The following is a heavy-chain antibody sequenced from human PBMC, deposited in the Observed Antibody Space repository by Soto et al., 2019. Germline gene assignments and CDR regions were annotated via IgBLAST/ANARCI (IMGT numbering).Heavy chain of an antibody. CDR3: AKDRTTGDNSPPPTSNWFDP. Sequence: GGSLRLSCAASGFTFSSYAMSWVRQAPGKGLEWVSAISGSGGSTYYADSVKGRFTISRDNSKNTLYLQMNSLRAEDQAVYFRAKDRTTGDNSPPPTSNWFDPWGQGTLVTVSS. CDR1: GFTFSSYA. V-gene: IGHV3-23*01. J-gene: IGHJ5*02. D-gene: IGHD7-27*01. CDR2: ISGSGGST.